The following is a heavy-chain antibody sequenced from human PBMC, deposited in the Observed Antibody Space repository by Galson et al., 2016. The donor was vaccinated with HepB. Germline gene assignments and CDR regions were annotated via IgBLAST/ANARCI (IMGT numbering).Heavy chain of an antibody. CDR1: GFTFSTYV. V-gene: IGHV3-23*01. Sequence: SLRLSCAASGFTFSTYVMSWVRQAPGKGLEWVSGISGDGHSTYYADSVKGRFTISRDNSKSTLYLQMSSLTAEDTAVYYCARFGGSLGMDVWGQGTTVTVSS. CDR3: ARFGGSLGMDV. CDR2: ISGDGHST. D-gene: IGHD2-15*01. J-gene: IGHJ6*02.